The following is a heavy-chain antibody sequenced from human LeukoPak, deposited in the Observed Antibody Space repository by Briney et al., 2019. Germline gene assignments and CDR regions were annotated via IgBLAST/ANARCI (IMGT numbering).Heavy chain of an antibody. Sequence: GGSLRLSCAASGFTFSSYSMNWVRQAPGKGLEWVSYISSSSSSIYYADSVKGRFTIPRDNAKNSLYLQMNSLRDEDTAVYYCAREYSPDIVVVVAAVVPFDIWGQGTMVTVSS. D-gene: IGHD2-15*01. CDR1: GFTFSSYS. CDR3: AREYSPDIVVVVAAVVPFDI. V-gene: IGHV3-48*02. CDR2: ISSSSSSI. J-gene: IGHJ3*02.